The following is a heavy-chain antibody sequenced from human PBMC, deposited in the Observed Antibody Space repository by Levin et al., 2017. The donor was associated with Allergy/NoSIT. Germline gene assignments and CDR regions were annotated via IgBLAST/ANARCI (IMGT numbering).Heavy chain of an antibody. CDR3: ARAGYCSGGSCSSDAFDI. Sequence: ASVKVSCKASGYTFTGYYMHWVRQAPGQGLEWMGRINPNTGGTNYAQKFQGRVTMTRDTSISTAYMELSRLRSDDTAVYYCARAGYCSGGSCSSDAFDIWGQGAMVTVSS. D-gene: IGHD2-15*01. J-gene: IGHJ3*02. CDR1: GYTFTGYY. CDR2: INPNTGGT. V-gene: IGHV1-2*06.